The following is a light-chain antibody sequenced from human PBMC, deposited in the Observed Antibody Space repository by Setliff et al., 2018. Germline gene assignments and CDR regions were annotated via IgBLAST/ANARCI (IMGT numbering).Light chain of an antibody. CDR2: EVS. Sequence: QSALAQPASVSGSPGQSITISCTGTSSDVGGYNYVSWYQQHPGKAPKLMIYEVSNRPSGVSNRFSGSKSGNTASLTISGLQAEDESDYYCCSYAGSPQFLFGTGTKVTVL. V-gene: IGLV2-14*01. J-gene: IGLJ1*01. CDR3: CSYAGSPQFL. CDR1: SSDVGGYNY.